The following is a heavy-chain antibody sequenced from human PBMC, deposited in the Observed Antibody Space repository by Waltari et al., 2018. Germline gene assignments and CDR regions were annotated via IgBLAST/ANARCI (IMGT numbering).Heavy chain of an antibody. D-gene: IGHD1-26*01. CDR3: AKSYRPWEWELLADY. CDR2: ISGSGGST. V-gene: IGHV3-23*01. Sequence: EVQLLESGGGLVQPGGSLRLSCAASGFTFSSYAMRWVRQAPGKGLEWVSAISGSGGSTYYADSVKGRFTISRDNSKNTLYLQMNSLRAEDTAVYYCAKSYRPWEWELLADYWGQGTLVTVSS. J-gene: IGHJ4*02. CDR1: GFTFSSYA.